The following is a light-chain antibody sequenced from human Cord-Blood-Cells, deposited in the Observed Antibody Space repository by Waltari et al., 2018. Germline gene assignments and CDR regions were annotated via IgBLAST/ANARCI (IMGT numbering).Light chain of an antibody. CDR1: QSVSSY. J-gene: IGKJ4*01. Sequence: EIVLTHSPATLSSSPGERATLSCRASQSVSSYLAWYQQKPGQAPRLLIYDASNRATGIPARFSGSGSGTDFTLTISSLEPEDFAVYYCQQRSNWPLTFGGGTKVEIK. V-gene: IGKV3-11*01. CDR2: DAS. CDR3: QQRSNWPLT.